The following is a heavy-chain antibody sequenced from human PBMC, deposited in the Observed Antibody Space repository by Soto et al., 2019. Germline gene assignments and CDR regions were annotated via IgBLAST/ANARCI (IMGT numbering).Heavy chain of an antibody. Sequence: QVQLAESGGGVVQPGRSLRLSCAASGFTFSSYGMHWVRQAPGKGLEWVAVIWYDGSEKYYADSVKGRFTIYRDYSKNTLYLQMNSLRAEDTAVYYCARPSTITTRVGWYFDLWGRGTLVTVSS. CDR3: ARPSTITTRVGWYFDL. J-gene: IGHJ2*01. D-gene: IGHD3-22*01. CDR2: IWYDGSEK. V-gene: IGHV3-33*01. CDR1: GFTFSSYG.